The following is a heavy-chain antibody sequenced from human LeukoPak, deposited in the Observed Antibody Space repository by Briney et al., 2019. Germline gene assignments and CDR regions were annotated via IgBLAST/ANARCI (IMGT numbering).Heavy chain of an antibody. CDR2: LYSDGRT. CDR3: ARGGGYYPIDY. Sequence: GGSLRLSCAASGFTVNSNYMNWVRQAPGKGLEWVSVLYSDGRTYYADSVKGRFTITRDTSKNTLYLQVNSLRAEDTAVYYCARGGGYYPIDYWGQGTLVTVSS. V-gene: IGHV3-53*01. CDR1: GFTVNSNY. J-gene: IGHJ4*02. D-gene: IGHD2-15*01.